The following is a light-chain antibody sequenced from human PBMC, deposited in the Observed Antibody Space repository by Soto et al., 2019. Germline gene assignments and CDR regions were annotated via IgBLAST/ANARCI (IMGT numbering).Light chain of an antibody. J-gene: IGKJ4*01. V-gene: IGKV3-15*01. CDR2: GAS. CDR1: QSVSSN. CDR3: QHYNNWPLT. Sequence: EIVMTQSPATLSVSPGERATLSCRASQSVSSNLAWYQQKPGQAPTLVTYGASARATGIPARFSGSGSGTEFTLTISSLQFEDFAVYYCQHYNNWPLTLGGGTKVEIK.